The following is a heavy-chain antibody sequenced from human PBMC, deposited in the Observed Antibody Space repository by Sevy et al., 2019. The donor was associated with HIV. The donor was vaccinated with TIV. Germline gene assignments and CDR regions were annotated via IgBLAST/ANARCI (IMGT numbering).Heavy chain of an antibody. CDR2: IRSKDYGGET. J-gene: IGHJ4*02. CDR1: GFTFGDYA. Sequence: GGSLRLSCTGSGFTFGDYAMSWFRQAPGMGLEWVGFIRSKDYGGETEYAASVKGRFTISRDDSKSIADLQMNSLKTEDTAVYYCTRGYYYVSSGYSDYWGQGTLVTVSS. V-gene: IGHV3-49*03. D-gene: IGHD3-22*01. CDR3: TRGYYYVSSGYSDY.